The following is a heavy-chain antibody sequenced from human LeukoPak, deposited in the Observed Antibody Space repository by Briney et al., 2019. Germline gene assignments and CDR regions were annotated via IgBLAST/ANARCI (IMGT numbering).Heavy chain of an antibody. CDR3: ARDWKYCSGGSCYLPDF. Sequence: GESLRLSREASGFTFDDYGMSWVRQAPGKGLEWVSGINWSGGSTGYADSVKGRFTISRDNAKNSVYLRMNSLRAEDTALYYCARDWKYCSGGSCYLPDFWGQGTLVTVSS. D-gene: IGHD2-15*01. V-gene: IGHV3-20*04. J-gene: IGHJ4*02. CDR2: INWSGGST. CDR1: GFTFDDYG.